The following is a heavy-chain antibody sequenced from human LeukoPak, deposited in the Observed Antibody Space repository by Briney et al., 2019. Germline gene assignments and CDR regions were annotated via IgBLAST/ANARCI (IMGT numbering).Heavy chain of an antibody. J-gene: IGHJ4*02. CDR2: IYYTGST. V-gene: IGHV4-61*08. CDR1: GGSISSGDYS. Sequence: SETLSLTCAVSGGSISSGDYSWSWIRQPPGKGLEWIGYIYYTGSTNYNPSLKSRVTISVDTSKNQFSLKLSSVTAADTAMYFCARSPFYYGSGSYWDYWGQGTLVTVSS. CDR3: ARSPFYYGSGSYWDY. D-gene: IGHD3-10*01.